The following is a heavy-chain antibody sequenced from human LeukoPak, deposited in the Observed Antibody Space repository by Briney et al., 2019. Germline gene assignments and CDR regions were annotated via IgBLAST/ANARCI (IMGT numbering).Heavy chain of an antibody. CDR3: AKLIYDSSGYYAPTVHYFDY. V-gene: IGHV3-23*01. D-gene: IGHD3-22*01. CDR1: GFTFSSYA. CDR2: ISGSGGST. J-gene: IGHJ4*02. Sequence: GGSLRLSCAASGFTFSSYAMSWVRQAPGKGLEWVSAISGSGGSTYYADSVKGRFTISRDNSKNTLYLQMNSLRAEDTAVYYCAKLIYDSSGYYAPTVHYFDYWGQGTLVTVSS.